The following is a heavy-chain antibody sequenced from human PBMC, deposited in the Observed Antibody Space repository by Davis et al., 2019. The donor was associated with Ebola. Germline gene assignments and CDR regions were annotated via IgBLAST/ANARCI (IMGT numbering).Heavy chain of an antibody. CDR1: VITFSSYA. CDR3: ARSGLSFGVVKYHYGMDV. Sequence: GESLKISCADSVITFSSYAMTWVRQAPGKGLERVSAISGSGGTTYYAGSVKGRFTVSRDNSKKTMYLQMNSLRAEDTAVYYCARSGLSFGVVKYHYGMDVWGKGTTVTVSS. V-gene: IGHV3-23*01. J-gene: IGHJ6*04. D-gene: IGHD3-3*01. CDR2: ISGSGGTT.